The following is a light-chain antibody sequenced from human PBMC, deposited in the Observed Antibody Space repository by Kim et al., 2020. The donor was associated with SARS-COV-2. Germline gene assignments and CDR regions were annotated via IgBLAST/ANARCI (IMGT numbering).Light chain of an antibody. CDR2: EDN. J-gene: IGLJ3*02. V-gene: IGLV6-57*03. CDR1: GGSIASNS. Sequence: PGKAVPISCTRSGGSIASNSVQWYQQRSGSAPTSVITEDNQRPSGVPDRFSGSIDSSSNSASLTISGLQTEDEADYYCQSYDGTWLFGGGTQLTVL. CDR3: QSYDGTWL.